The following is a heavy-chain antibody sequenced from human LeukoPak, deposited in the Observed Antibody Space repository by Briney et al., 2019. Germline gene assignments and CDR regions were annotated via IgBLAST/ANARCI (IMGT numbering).Heavy chain of an antibody. CDR2: INTNTGNP. CDR1: GYTFTSYT. CDR3: ARDGAVSSFDY. J-gene: IGHJ4*02. Sequence: ASVKVSCKASGYTFTSYTMNWVRQAPGQGLEWMGWINTNTGNPTSAQGFTGRFVFSLDTSVSTAYLHINSLKAEDTAVYYCARDGAVSSFDYWGQGTLVTVSS. D-gene: IGHD3-16*01. V-gene: IGHV7-4-1*02.